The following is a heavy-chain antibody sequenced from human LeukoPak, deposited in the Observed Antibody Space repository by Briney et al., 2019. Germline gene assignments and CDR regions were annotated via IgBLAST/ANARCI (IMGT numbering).Heavy chain of an antibody. CDR2: ISWDGGST. Sequence: PGGSLRLSCAASGFTFDDYAMHWVRQAPGKGLEWVSLISWDGGSTYYADSVKGRFTTSRDNSKNSLYLQMNSLRAEDTALYYCAKDIQAAVGTPYFQHWGQGTLVTVSS. V-gene: IGHV3-43D*04. CDR3: AKDIQAAVGTPYFQH. CDR1: GFTFDDYA. D-gene: IGHD6-13*01. J-gene: IGHJ1*01.